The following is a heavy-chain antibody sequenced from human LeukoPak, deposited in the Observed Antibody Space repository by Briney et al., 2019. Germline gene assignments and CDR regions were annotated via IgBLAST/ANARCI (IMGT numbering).Heavy chain of an antibody. V-gene: IGHV3-23*01. CDR2: ILGSGGNT. CDR1: GFTFSTYA. D-gene: IGHD7-27*01. Sequence: GGSLRLSCAASGFTFSTYAMNWVRQAPGKGLEWVSGILGSGGNTYYADSVKGRFTISRDNSRNTLYLQINSLRAEDTAIYYCAKDMTWGRLAGADDFDYWGQGALVTVSS. CDR3: AKDMTWGRLAGADDFDY. J-gene: IGHJ4*02.